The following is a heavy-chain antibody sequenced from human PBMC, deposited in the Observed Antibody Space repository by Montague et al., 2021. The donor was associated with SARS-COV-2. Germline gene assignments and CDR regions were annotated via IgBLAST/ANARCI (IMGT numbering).Heavy chain of an antibody. CDR3: ATLPSSNTIFGVVQGYYFDD. D-gene: IGHD3-3*01. Sequence: SETLSLTCAVYGGSFSGYYWSWIRQPPEKGLEWIGEINQSGRTNNNPSLKSRVIISVDTSKNQFSLKLSSVTAADTAVYYCATLPSSNTIFGVVQGYYFDDWGQGTLVTVSS. CDR1: GGSFSGYY. CDR2: INQSGRT. V-gene: IGHV4-34*01. J-gene: IGHJ4*02.